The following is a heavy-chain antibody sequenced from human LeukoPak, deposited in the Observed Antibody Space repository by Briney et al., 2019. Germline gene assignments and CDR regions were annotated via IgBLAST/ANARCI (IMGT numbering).Heavy chain of an antibody. CDR3: ARAPESHSSGWGYFQH. J-gene: IGHJ1*01. Sequence: GGSRSLSWAASGFTFGAYTRNGFGRAPGKGRGGGAFLSYDGSNKYYADSVKGRFTISRDNSKNTLYLQMNSLRAEDTAVYYCARAPESHSSGWGYFQHWGQGTLVTVSS. CDR2: LSYDGSNK. V-gene: IGHV3-30-3*01. CDR1: GFTFGAYT. D-gene: IGHD6-19*01.